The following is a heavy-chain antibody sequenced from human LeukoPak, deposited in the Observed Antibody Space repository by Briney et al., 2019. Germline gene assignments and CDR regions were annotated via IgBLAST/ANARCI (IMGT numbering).Heavy chain of an antibody. V-gene: IGHV3-48*03. Sequence: GGSLRLSCAASGFTFSSYEMNWVRQAPGKGLEWVSYISSSGSTIYYADSVKGRFTISRDNAKNSLYLQMNSLRAEDTAVYYCARDAPLLWFKVPRYYMDVWGKGTTVTVSS. D-gene: IGHD3-10*01. J-gene: IGHJ6*03. CDR2: ISSSGSTI. CDR1: GFTFSSYE. CDR3: ARDAPLLWFKVPRYYMDV.